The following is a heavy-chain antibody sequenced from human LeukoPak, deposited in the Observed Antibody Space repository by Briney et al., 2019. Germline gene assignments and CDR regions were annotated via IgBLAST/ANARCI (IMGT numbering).Heavy chain of an antibody. V-gene: IGHV3-30*18. CDR2: ISYDGSNK. Sequence: GGSLRLSCAASGFTFSSYGMHWVRQAPGKGLEWVAVISYDGSNKYYADSVKGRFTISRDNSKNTLYLQMNSLRAEDTAVYYCAKDLTVGATLTDYWGQGTLVTVSS. D-gene: IGHD1-26*01. J-gene: IGHJ4*02. CDR3: AKDLTVGATLTDY. CDR1: GFTFSSYG.